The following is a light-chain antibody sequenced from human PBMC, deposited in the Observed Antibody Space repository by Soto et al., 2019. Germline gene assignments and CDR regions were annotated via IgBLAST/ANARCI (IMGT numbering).Light chain of an antibody. J-gene: IGKJ1*01. CDR3: QQYYSYPWT. CDR2: AAS. V-gene: IGKV1-8*01. CDR1: QGISSY. Sequence: AIRMTQSPSSFSASTGDRVTITCRASQGISSYLAWYQQKPGKAPKLLIYAASTLQSGVPSRFSGSGSGTDFPLTSSCLQSEDFATYYCQQYYSYPWTFGQGTKVEIK.